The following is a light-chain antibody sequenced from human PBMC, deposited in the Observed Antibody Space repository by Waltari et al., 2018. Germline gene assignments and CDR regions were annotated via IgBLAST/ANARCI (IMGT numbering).Light chain of an antibody. V-gene: IGLV2-23*02. CDR2: EVS. CDR1: SSDVGSYNL. CDR3: CSYAGSSTSV. Sequence: QSALTQPASVSGSPGQSITISCPGTSSDVGSYNLVSWYQQHPGKAPKLMIYEVSKRPSGVSNRFAGCKSGNTASLTISGLQAEDEADYYCCSYAGSSTSVFGTGTKVTVL. J-gene: IGLJ1*01.